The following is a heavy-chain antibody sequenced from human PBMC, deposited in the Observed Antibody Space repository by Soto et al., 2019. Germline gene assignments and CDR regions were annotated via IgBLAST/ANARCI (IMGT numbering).Heavy chain of an antibody. CDR3: ARDEVVTAILDGWGENYYYYGMDV. Sequence: GASVKVSCKASGGTFSSYAISWVRQAPGQGLEWMGGIIPIFGTANYAQKFQGRVTITADESTSTAYMELSSLRSEDTAVYYCARDEVVTAILDGWGENYYYYGMDVWGQGTTVTVSS. J-gene: IGHJ6*02. CDR1: GGTFSSYA. V-gene: IGHV1-69*13. CDR2: IIPIFGTA. D-gene: IGHD2-21*02.